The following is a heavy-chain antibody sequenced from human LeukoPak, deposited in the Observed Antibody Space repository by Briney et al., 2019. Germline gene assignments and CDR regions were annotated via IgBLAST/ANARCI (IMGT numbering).Heavy chain of an antibody. CDR3: ARAKYYGSGSNPRFYGMDV. CDR1: GFIFSDYY. D-gene: IGHD3-10*01. Sequence: PGGSLRLSCAASGFIFSDYYMSWIRQAPGKGLEWVSYIRSSGSTIYYADSVKGRFTVSRDNAKNSLYLQVNSLRAEDTAVYYCARAKYYGSGSNPRFYGMDVWGQGTTVTVS. J-gene: IGHJ6*02. CDR2: IRSSGSTI. V-gene: IGHV3-11*01.